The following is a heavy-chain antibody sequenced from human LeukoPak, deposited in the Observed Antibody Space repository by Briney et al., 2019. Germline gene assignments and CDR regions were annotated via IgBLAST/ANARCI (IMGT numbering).Heavy chain of an antibody. V-gene: IGHV3-23*01. CDR1: GFTFSSYA. CDR3: AKTWARAVSAADY. J-gene: IGHJ4*02. CDR2: VSGSGGSK. Sequence: GGSLRLSCAASGFTFSSYAMRWIRQAPGKGLEWVSVVSGSGGSKDYADSVKGRFTISRDNSKDKLFLQMNSLRAEDTAVYYCAKTWARAVSAADYWGRGTLVTVSS. D-gene: IGHD1-26*01.